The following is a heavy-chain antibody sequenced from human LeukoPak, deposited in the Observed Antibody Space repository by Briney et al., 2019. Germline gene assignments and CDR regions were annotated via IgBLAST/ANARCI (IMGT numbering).Heavy chain of an antibody. CDR2: IYYSGST. CDR1: GVSISDYY. Sequence: SETLSLTCTVSGVSISDYYWSWIRQPPGKGLEWIGYIYYSGSTNYNPSLKSRVTISVDTSKNQFSLKLSSVTAADTAVYYCARAPIKADVLRYFDWLYYFDYWGQGTLVTVSS. D-gene: IGHD3-9*01. V-gene: IGHV4-59*01. J-gene: IGHJ4*02. CDR3: ARAPIKADVLRYFDWLYYFDY.